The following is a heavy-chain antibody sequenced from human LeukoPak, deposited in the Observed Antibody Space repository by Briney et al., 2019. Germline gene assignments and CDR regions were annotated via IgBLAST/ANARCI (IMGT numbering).Heavy chain of an antibody. D-gene: IGHD5-24*01. Sequence: KAGGSLRLSCAASGFTFSSYSMNWVRQAPGKGLEWVSGISWNSGSIGYADSVKGRFTISRDNAKNSLYLQMNSLRAEDTALYYCAKWSRDGNHFDYWGQGTLVTVSS. CDR1: GFTFSSYS. CDR3: AKWSRDGNHFDY. J-gene: IGHJ4*02. V-gene: IGHV3-9*01. CDR2: ISWNSGSI.